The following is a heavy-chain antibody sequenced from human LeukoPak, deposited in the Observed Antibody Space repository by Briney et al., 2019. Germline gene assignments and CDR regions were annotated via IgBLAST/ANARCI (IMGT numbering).Heavy chain of an antibody. CDR2: IYHSGST. J-gene: IGHJ4*02. D-gene: IGHD3-10*01. CDR3: ARTSMVRGVILL. Sequence: GGSXXSSNWWSWVRPPPGKGLEWIGEIYHSGSTNYNPSLKSRVTISVDKSKNQFSLKLSSVTAADTAVYYCARTSMVRGVILLWGQGTLVTVSS. CDR1: GGSXXSSNW. V-gene: IGHV4-4*02.